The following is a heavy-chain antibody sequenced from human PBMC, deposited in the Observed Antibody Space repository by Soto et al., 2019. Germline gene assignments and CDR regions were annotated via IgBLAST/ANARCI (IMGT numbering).Heavy chain of an antibody. V-gene: IGHV3-48*03. CDR1: GFTFSSYE. D-gene: IGHD4-17*01. CDR2: ISSSGSTI. Sequence: GGSLRLSCAASGFTFSSYEMNWVRQAPGKGLEWVSYISSSGSTIYYADSVKGRFTISRDNAKNSLYLQMNSLRAEDTAVYYCARERPGARILGGDCFDYWGQGTLVTVSS. CDR3: ARERPGARILGGDCFDY. J-gene: IGHJ4*02.